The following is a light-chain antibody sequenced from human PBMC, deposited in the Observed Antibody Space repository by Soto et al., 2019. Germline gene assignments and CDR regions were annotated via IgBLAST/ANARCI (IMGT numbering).Light chain of an antibody. Sequence: EIVLTQSPGTLSLSPGERATLSCRASESVSNSHLAWYQQKPGQAPRLLIYGASSRATGIPDRFSGSGSGTDFTLTISRLEPEDLAVYYCQHYGSSRNTFGQGTRLESK. J-gene: IGKJ5*01. CDR3: QHYGSSRNT. V-gene: IGKV3-20*01. CDR1: ESVSNSH. CDR2: GAS.